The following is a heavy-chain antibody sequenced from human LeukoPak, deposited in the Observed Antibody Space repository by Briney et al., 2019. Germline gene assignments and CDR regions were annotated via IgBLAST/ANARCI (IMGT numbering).Heavy chain of an antibody. V-gene: IGHV3-11*01. CDR1: GFTFSDYY. J-gene: IGHJ5*02. CDR3: ARQRTGTTGNWFDP. Sequence: GGSLRLSCAASGFTFSDYYMSWIRQAPGKGLEWVSYISSSGSTMYYADSVKGRFTISKDNAKNSLYLQMNSLRAEDTAVYYCARQRTGTTGNWFDPWGQGTLVTVSS. D-gene: IGHD1-7*01. CDR2: ISSSGSTM.